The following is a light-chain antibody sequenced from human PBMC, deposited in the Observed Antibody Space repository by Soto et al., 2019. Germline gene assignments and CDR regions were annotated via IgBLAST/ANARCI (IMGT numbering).Light chain of an antibody. CDR3: AAWDDSLSGGV. CDR2: SND. Sequence: QSVLTQPPSASGTPGQTVTISCSGSSFNIGFNYVYWYQRLPGMAPKLLIHSNDERPSGVPDRFSGSKSGTSASLAISGLRSEDEAEYYCAAWDDSLSGGVFGTGTKLTVL. V-gene: IGLV1-47*02. CDR1: SFNIGFNY. J-gene: IGLJ1*01.